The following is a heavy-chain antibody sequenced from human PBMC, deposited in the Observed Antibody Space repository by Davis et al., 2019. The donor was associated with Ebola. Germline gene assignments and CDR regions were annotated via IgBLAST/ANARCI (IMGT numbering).Heavy chain of an antibody. CDR2: ISGSGGST. Sequence: GESLKISCTASGFTFSDYWMSWVRQAPGKGLEWVSAISGSGGSTYYADSVKGRFTISRDNFKNTLYLQMNSLRAEDTAVYYCAKDLVSIRVVSFDYWGQGTLVTVSS. V-gene: IGHV3-23*01. CDR1: GFTFSDYW. D-gene: IGHD2-15*01. CDR3: AKDLVSIRVVSFDY. J-gene: IGHJ4*02.